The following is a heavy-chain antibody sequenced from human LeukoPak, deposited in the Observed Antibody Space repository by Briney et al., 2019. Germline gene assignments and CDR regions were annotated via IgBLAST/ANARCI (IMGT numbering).Heavy chain of an antibody. Sequence: PSETLSLTCTVSGGSISSYYWSWIRQPPGKGLEWIGYIYYSGSTNYNPSLKSRVTISVDTSKNQFSLKLSSVTAADTAVYYCARGVPNTAGDAFDIWGQGTMVTVSS. CDR3: ARGVPNTAGDAFDI. V-gene: IGHV4-59*01. CDR1: GGSISSYY. D-gene: IGHD5-18*01. CDR2: IYYSGST. J-gene: IGHJ3*02.